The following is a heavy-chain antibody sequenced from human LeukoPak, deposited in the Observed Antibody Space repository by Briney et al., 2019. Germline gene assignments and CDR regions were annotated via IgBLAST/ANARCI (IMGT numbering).Heavy chain of an antibody. Sequence: SETLSLTCAVYGGSFSGYYWSWIRQLPGKGLEWIGEINHSGSTNYNPSLKSRVTISVDTSKNQFSLKLSSVTAADTAVYYCARLRRDGYNPIDYWGQGTLVTVSS. V-gene: IGHV4-34*01. D-gene: IGHD5-24*01. J-gene: IGHJ4*02. CDR2: INHSGST. CDR3: ARLRRDGYNPIDY. CDR1: GGSFSGYY.